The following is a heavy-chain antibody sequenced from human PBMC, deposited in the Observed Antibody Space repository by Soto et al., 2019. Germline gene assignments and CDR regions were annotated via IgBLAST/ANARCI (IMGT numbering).Heavy chain of an antibody. CDR2: IYYSGIT. CDR1: GGSISSYY. J-gene: IGHJ4*02. V-gene: IGHV4-59*08. D-gene: IGHD1-26*01. Sequence: QVQLQESGPGLVKPSETLSLTCTVSGGSISSYYWSWIRQPPGKGLEWIGYIYYSGITNYNPSLKRRVTISVDTSKTQFSPKLSSVTAADTAVYYCARRYGGNLDYWGQGTLVTVSS. CDR3: ARRYGGNLDY.